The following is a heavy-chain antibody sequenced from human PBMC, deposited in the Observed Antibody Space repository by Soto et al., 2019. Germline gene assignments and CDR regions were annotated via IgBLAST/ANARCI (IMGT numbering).Heavy chain of an antibody. V-gene: IGHV4-61*01. CDR2: IYYSGST. CDR3: AGAYGTTVLPFDY. J-gene: IGHJ4*02. Sequence: QVQLQASGPGLVKPSETLSLTCTVSGGSVSSGSYYWSWIRQPPGKGLEWIGHIYYSGSTNYNPSLKSRVTISADTSKNQCSLNLSSVTAADTAVDYCAGAYGTTVLPFDYRGQGTPVTVSS. D-gene: IGHD4-4*01. CDR1: GGSVSSGSYY.